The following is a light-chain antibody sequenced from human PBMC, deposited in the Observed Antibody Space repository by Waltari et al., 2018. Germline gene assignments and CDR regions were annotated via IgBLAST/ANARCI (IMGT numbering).Light chain of an antibody. Sequence: HSALTQHPSASGSPGQSVTLTCAGTSRYVGGYYYLSWYPQHPGRAPTLRIYEVSKRPSGVPHRFSASKSGDTASLTVSELQAEDEAAYYCSSYAGRNNVMFGGWTKLTVL. CDR2: EVS. V-gene: IGLV2-8*01. CDR3: SSYAGRNNVM. CDR1: SRYVGGYYY. J-gene: IGLJ3*02.